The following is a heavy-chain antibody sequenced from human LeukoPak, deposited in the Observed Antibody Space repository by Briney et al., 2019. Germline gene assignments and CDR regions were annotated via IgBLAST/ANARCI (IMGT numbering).Heavy chain of an antibody. J-gene: IGHJ4*02. V-gene: IGHV6-1*01. D-gene: IGHD3-10*01. CDR1: GDSISSNSAA. Sequence: SQTLLLTCAISGDSISSNSAAWNWIRQSPARGLEWLGRTYYRSKWHNDYAPSVKSRITINPDTSKNQFSLQVNPMTPEDTAVYYCVRSRGDLDYWGQGILVTVSS. CDR3: VRSRGDLDY. CDR2: TYYRSKWHN.